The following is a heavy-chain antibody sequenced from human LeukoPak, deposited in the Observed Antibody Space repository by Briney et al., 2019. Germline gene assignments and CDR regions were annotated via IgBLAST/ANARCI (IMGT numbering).Heavy chain of an antibody. CDR1: GFIFSDYA. V-gene: IGHV3-30-3*01. J-gene: IGHJ5*02. CDR2: ISPDGTSK. Sequence: GGSLRLSCAASGFIFSDYAMHWFRQPPGKGLQWVAVISPDGTSKYYADSVKGRFTISRDNSKDTLFLQMESLRIEDTAVYYCARDPLSPEPWGQGTLVTVSS. CDR3: ARDPLSPEP.